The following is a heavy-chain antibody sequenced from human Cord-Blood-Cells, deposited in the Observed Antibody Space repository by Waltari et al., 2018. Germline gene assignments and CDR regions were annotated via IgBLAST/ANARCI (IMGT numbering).Heavy chain of an antibody. J-gene: IGHJ4*02. Sequence: QVQLQESGPGLVKPSGTLSLTFPVSGGSISSSNWWSWVRQPPGKGLAWIGEINNSGSTNDKPSLRSRVTNSVDKSKNQVSRKLSFVTAADTAVYYCARDMRTGTDYWGQGTLVTVSS. CDR3: ARDMRTGTDY. CDR2: INNSGST. CDR1: GGSISSSNW. D-gene: IGHD1-1*01. V-gene: IGHV4-4*02.